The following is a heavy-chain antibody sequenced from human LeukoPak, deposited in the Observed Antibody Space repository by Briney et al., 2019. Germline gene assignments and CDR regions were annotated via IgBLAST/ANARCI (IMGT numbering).Heavy chain of an antibody. Sequence: SETLSLTCTVSGGSISSYYWSWIRQPPGKGLEWIGYIYYSGSTNYNPSLKSRVTISVDTSKNQFSLKLSSVTAADTAVYYCARGSEYCSSTSCYSNWFDPWGQGTLVIVSS. D-gene: IGHD2-2*01. J-gene: IGHJ5*02. CDR3: ARGSEYCSSTSCYSNWFDP. CDR1: GGSISSYY. V-gene: IGHV4-59*01. CDR2: IYYSGST.